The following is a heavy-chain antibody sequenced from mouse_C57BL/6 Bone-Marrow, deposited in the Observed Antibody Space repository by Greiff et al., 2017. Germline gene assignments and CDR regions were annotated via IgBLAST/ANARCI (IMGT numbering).Heavy chain of an antibody. J-gene: IGHJ4*01. CDR1: GYTFTSYG. CDR2: IYPRSGNT. V-gene: IGHV1-81*01. CDR3: ARLAMDY. Sequence: VQLQESGAELARPGASVKLSCKASGYTFTSYGLSWVKQRTGQGLVWIGEIYPRSGNTYYNEKFKGTATLTADKSSSTAYMELRSLTSEGSAVYFCARLAMDYWGQGTSVTVSS.